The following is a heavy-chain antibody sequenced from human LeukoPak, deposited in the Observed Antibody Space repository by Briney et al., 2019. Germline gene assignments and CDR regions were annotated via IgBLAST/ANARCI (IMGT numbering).Heavy chain of an antibody. D-gene: IGHD3-16*02. J-gene: IGHJ4*02. CDR1: GGSISSSSYY. CDR2: IYYSGST. Sequence: SETLSLTCTVSGGSISSSSYYWGWIRQPPGKGLEWIGSIYYSGSTYYNPSLKSRVTISVDTSKNQFSLKLSSVTAADTAVYYCAREGFGDYVWGSYRSFDYWGQGTLVTVSS. V-gene: IGHV4-39*07. CDR3: AREGFGDYVWGSYRSFDY.